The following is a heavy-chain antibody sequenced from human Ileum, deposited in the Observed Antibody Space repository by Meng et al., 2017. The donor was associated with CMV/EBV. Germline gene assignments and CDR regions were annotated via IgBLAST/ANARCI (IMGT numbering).Heavy chain of an antibody. CDR3: AKDTGIAARRGYGLDV. V-gene: IGHV1-18*01. Sequence: ASVKVSCKAVGYTFISYGITWMRQAPGQGPEWVGWISGYNGDTEYAQKMQGRVTMTTDTSTSTAYMELRSPRSDDTAVYYGAKDTGIAARRGYGLDVWGQGTTVTVSS. CDR1: GYTFISYG. CDR2: ISGYNGDT. D-gene: IGHD6-6*01. J-gene: IGHJ6*02.